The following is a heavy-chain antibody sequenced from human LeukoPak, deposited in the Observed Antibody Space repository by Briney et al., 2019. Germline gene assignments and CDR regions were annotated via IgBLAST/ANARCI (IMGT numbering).Heavy chain of an antibody. D-gene: IGHD3-3*01. CDR2: ISAYNGNT. Sequence: ASVKVSCKASGYTFTSYGISWVRQAPGQGLEWMGWISAYNGNTNYAQKLQGRVTMTTDTSTSTAYMELRSLRSDDTAVYYCARDQPPSWSYDFWSGYYNGRYYFDYWGQGTLVTVSS. J-gene: IGHJ4*02. CDR3: ARDQPPSWSYDFWSGYYNGRYYFDY. CDR1: GYTFTSYG. V-gene: IGHV1-18*01.